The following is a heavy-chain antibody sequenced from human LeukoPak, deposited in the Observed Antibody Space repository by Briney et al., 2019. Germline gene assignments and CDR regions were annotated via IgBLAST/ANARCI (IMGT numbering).Heavy chain of an antibody. J-gene: IGHJ4*02. V-gene: IGHV3-7*03. CDR3: AKDAPVNIVVVPAANS. D-gene: IGHD2-2*01. CDR1: GFTFSSYW. Sequence: PGGSLRLSCAASGFTFSSYWMSWVRQAPGKGLEWVANIKQDGSEKYYVDSVKGRFTISRDNSKNMLYLQMNSLRAEDTAVYYCAKDAPVNIVVVPAANSWGQGTLVTVSS. CDR2: IKQDGSEK.